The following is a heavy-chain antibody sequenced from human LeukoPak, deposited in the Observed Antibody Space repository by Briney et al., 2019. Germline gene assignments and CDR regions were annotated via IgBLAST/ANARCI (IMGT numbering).Heavy chain of an antibody. Sequence: ASVKVSCKASGYTFTGYYMHWVRQAPGQGLEWMGRINPNSGGTNYAQKFQGRVTMTRDTSISTAYMELSRLRSDDTAVYYCARLGYCTNGVCYGYEYWGQGTLVTVSS. D-gene: IGHD2-8*01. CDR2: INPNSGGT. J-gene: IGHJ4*02. CDR1: GYTFTGYY. CDR3: ARLGYCTNGVCYGYEY. V-gene: IGHV1-2*06.